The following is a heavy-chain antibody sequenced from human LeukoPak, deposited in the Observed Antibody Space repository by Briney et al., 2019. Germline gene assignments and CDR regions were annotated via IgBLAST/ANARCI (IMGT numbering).Heavy chain of an antibody. CDR2: IYYSGST. D-gene: IGHD3-10*01. CDR3: VRRGVLWFGELSYYYFDF. Sequence: SETLSLTCTVSGGSISSYYWSWIRQPPGKGLEWIGYIYYSGSTNYNPSLKSRVTISVDTSKNQFSLKLSSVTAADTAVYYCVRRGVLWFGELSYYYFDFWGRGTLVAVSS. J-gene: IGHJ2*01. V-gene: IGHV4-59*01. CDR1: GGSISSYY.